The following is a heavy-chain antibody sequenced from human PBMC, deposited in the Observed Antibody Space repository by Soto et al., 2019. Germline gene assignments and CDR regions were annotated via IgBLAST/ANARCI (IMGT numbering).Heavy chain of an antibody. J-gene: IGHJ5*02. CDR1: GGSISSGDYY. V-gene: IGHV4-30-4*01. CDR2: IYYSGST. D-gene: IGHD3-10*01. CDR3: ARVKGSGSYYNNWFDP. Sequence: SETLSLTCTVSGGSISSGDYYWSWIRQPPGKGLEWIGYIYYSGSTYYNPSLKSRVTISVDTSKNQFSLKLSSVTAADTAVYYCARVKGSGSYYNNWFDPWGQGTLVT.